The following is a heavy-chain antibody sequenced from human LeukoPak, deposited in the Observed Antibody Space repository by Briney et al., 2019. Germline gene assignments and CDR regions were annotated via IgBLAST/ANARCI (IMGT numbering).Heavy chain of an antibody. Sequence: PGGSLRLSCAGSGFTFRDAAMSWVRQAPGKGLEWVSYISSSSSTIYYADSVKGRFTISRDNAENSLYLQMNSLRDEDTAVYYCTRDDYGSRDWGLDYWGEGALVTVSS. CDR1: GFTFRDAA. D-gene: IGHD3-10*01. CDR2: ISSSSSTI. V-gene: IGHV3-48*02. J-gene: IGHJ4*02. CDR3: TRDDYGSRDWGLDY.